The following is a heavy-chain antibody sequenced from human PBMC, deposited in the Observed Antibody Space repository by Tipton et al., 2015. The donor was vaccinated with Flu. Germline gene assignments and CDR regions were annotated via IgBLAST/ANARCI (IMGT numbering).Heavy chain of an antibody. Sequence: SLRLSCAASGFTFSSYEMNWVRQAPGKGLEWVSYISSSGSTIYYADSVKGRFTISRDNAKNSLYLQMNSLRAEDTAVYYCARAPPHYDILTGYYDYYYYGMDVWGQGTTVTVSS. J-gene: IGHJ6*02. CDR2: ISSSGSTI. CDR3: ARAPPHYDILTGYYDYYYYGMDV. D-gene: IGHD3-9*01. V-gene: IGHV3-48*03. CDR1: GFTFSSYE.